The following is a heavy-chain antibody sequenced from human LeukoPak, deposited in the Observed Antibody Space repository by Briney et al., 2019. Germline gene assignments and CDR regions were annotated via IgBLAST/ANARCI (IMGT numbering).Heavy chain of an antibody. CDR3: ASDKTAQLDNYYYYMDV. D-gene: IGHD6-13*01. V-gene: IGHV3-30*02. Sequence: PGGSLRLSCAASGFTFNTFGVHWVRQAPGKGLEWVAFIRYNGASQSYADSVKGRLTISRDNGKNSLYLQMNSLRAEDTAVYYCASDKTAQLDNYYYYMDVWGKGTTVTISS. CDR2: IRYNGASQ. J-gene: IGHJ6*03. CDR1: GFTFNTFG.